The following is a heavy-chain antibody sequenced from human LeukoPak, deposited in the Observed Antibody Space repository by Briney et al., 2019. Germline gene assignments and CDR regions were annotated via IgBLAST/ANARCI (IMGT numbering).Heavy chain of an antibody. CDR1: GYTFTGYD. CDR3: ARGTIRSSTSCYFY. Sequence: ASVKVSCKASGYTFTGYDINWVRQATGQGLEWMGWMNPNSGNTGYAQKFQGRVTMTRNTSISTAYMELSSLRSEDTAVYYCARGTIRSSTSCYFYWGEATLVTVSS. J-gene: IGHJ4*02. CDR2: MNPNSGNT. D-gene: IGHD2-2*01. V-gene: IGHV1-8*01.